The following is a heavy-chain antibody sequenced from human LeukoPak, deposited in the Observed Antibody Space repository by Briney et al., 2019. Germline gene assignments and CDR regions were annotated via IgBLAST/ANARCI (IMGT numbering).Heavy chain of an antibody. V-gene: IGHV5-51*01. D-gene: IGHD4-23*01. CDR1: GYSFTSYW. Sequence: GESLKISCKGSGYSFTSYWIGWVRQMPGKGLEWMGIICPGDSDTRYSPSFQGQVTISADKSISTAYLQWSSLKASDTAMYYCARRSAYGGNFGAFDIWGQGTMVTVSS. CDR2: ICPGDSDT. CDR3: ARRSAYGGNFGAFDI. J-gene: IGHJ3*02.